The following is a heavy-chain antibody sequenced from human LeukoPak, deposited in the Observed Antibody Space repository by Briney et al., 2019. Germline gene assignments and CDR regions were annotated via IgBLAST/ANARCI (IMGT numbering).Heavy chain of an antibody. CDR1: GFTFSTSW. CDR2: INPDGSRI. CDR3: ARDSGYNAFDI. J-gene: IGHJ3*02. V-gene: IGHV3-7*01. D-gene: IGHD5-12*01. Sequence: GGSLRLSCAASGFTFSTSWMTWVRQAPGKGLDWLGNINPDGSRINYVDPVKGRFTFSRDNAKNSLFLQMNSLRAEDTAVFYCARDSGYNAFDIWGQGTTVTVSS.